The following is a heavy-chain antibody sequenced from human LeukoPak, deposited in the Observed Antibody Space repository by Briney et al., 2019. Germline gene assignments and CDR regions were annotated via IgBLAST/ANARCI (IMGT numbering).Heavy chain of an antibody. Sequence: ASVKVSCKASGYIFTDYYIHWMRQAPGKGLEWMGWINPKNGDTHYAQKFQGWVTMTRDTSITTVYMELNKLTSDDTALYYCARVGYCSGDRCYLHFDYWGQGTLVTVSS. CDR1: GYIFTDYY. V-gene: IGHV1-2*04. J-gene: IGHJ4*02. D-gene: IGHD2-15*01. CDR3: ARVGYCSGDRCYLHFDY. CDR2: INPKNGDT.